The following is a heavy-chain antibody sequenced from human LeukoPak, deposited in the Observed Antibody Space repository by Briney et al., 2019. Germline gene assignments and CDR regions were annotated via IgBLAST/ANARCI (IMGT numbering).Heavy chain of an antibody. CDR2: ISSSRRTI. CDR3: ARVILYSSGWYAGNDY. CDR1: GFTFSSYN. D-gene: IGHD6-19*01. J-gene: IGHJ4*02. V-gene: IGHV3-48*01. Sequence: PGGSLRLSCAASGFTFSSYNINWVRQAPGKGLEWVSYISSSRRTISYADSVKGRFTISRDNAKNSLYLQMNSLRAEDTAIYYCARVILYSSGWYAGNDYWGQGTLVTVSS.